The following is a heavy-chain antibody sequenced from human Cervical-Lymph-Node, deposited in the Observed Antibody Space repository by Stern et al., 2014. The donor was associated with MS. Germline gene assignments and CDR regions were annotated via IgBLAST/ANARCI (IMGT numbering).Heavy chain of an antibody. V-gene: IGHV3-30-3*01. CDR2: VSYDGTQR. J-gene: IGHJ4*02. CDR3: ARGGRGVGLEY. Sequence: VQLVESGGGVVQPGRSLSLSCVASGFTFSTYAMHWVRQAPGKGLEWVAFVSYDGTQRNSTDSVKAGFTISRDNSKNTLYLHMNSLRDEDTAVYFCARGGRGVGLEYWGQGALVTVSS. CDR1: GFTFSTYA. D-gene: IGHD3-10*01.